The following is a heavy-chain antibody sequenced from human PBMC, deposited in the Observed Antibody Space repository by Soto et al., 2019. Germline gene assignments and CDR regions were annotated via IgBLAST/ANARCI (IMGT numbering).Heavy chain of an antibody. CDR2: INPNSGGT. D-gene: IGHD5-12*01. V-gene: IGHV1-2*04. CDR1: GYTFTGYY. J-gene: IGHJ6*02. Sequence: ASVKVSCKASGYTFTGYYMHWVRQAPGQGLEWMGWINPNSGGTNYAQKFQGWVPMTRDTSISTAYMELTRLRSDDTAVYYCARDRGGGYSGYDNPYYYYGMDVWGQGTTVTVSS. CDR3: ARDRGGGYSGYDNPYYYYGMDV.